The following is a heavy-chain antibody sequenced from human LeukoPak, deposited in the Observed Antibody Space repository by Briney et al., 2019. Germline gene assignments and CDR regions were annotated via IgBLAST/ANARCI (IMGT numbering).Heavy chain of an antibody. CDR1: GITISNHW. D-gene: IGHD6-13*01. Sequence: GRSLRLSCAASGITISNHWMTWVRQAPGKGLEWVANIKQDGSETYYVDSVKGRFTISRDNAKNSLFLQMNSLRAEDTAVYYCAGWAYSSSWYWIDYWGRGTLVTVSS. CDR3: AGWAYSSSWYWIDY. CDR2: IKQDGSET. V-gene: IGHV3-7*01. J-gene: IGHJ4*02.